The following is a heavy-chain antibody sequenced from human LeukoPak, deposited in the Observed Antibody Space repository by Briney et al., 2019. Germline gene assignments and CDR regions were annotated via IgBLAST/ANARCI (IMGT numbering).Heavy chain of an antibody. CDR3: ARDLVPAAEIDY. Sequence: ASVKVSCKASGYTLSNYDISWVRQAPGQGLEWMGWISVYNGNTNYAQKFQGRVTMTTDTSTSTAYMELRSLRSDDTAMYYCARDLVPAAEIDYWGQGTLVTVSS. D-gene: IGHD2-2*01. CDR1: GYTLSNYD. CDR2: ISVYNGNT. J-gene: IGHJ4*02. V-gene: IGHV1-18*01.